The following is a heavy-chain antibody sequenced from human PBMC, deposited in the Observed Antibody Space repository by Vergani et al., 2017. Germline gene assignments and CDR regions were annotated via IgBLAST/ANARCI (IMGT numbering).Heavy chain of an antibody. CDR3: GRVADFYGLGSRLLDL. V-gene: IGHV4-59*01. CDR1: GGSLSGYY. D-gene: IGHD3-10*01. J-gene: IGHJ5*02. CDR2: MYHSGST. Sequence: QVRLQESVPGLVKPSETLSLTCSVSGGSLSGYYWSWIRQPPGQELEWIGYMYHSGSTNYNPSLEPRVTISGDTSKNQFSLKLNSVTAAATAVYYCGRVADFYGLGSRLLDLWGQGILVTVSS.